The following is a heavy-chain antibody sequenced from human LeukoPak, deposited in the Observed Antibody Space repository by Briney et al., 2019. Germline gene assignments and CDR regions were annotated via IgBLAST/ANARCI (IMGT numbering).Heavy chain of an antibody. D-gene: IGHD6-13*01. Sequence: ASVTVSFKASGYTFTSYGISWVRQAPGQGLEWMGWISAYNGNTNYARKLQGRVTMTTDTSTSTAYMELRSLRSDDTAVYYCARSGRIAAAGTADCWGQGTLVTVSS. V-gene: IGHV1-18*01. CDR2: ISAYNGNT. J-gene: IGHJ4*02. CDR3: ARSGRIAAAGTADC. CDR1: GYTFTSYG.